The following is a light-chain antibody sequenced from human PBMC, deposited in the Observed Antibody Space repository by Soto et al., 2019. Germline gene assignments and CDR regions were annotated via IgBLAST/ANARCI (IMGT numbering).Light chain of an antibody. J-gene: IGKJ1*01. Sequence: IQMTQSPSSLSASVRDRVTITCRASQDIGNDLGWYQQKPGKAPNLLIYAASSLRSGVPSRFSGSGSGTHFTLTINSLQAEDSATYFCLQDYTYPWTFGQGTMVDVK. V-gene: IGKV1-6*02. CDR2: AAS. CDR1: QDIGND. CDR3: LQDYTYPWT.